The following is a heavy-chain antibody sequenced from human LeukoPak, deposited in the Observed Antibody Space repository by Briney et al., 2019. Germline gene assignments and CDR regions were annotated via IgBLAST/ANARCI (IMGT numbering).Heavy chain of an antibody. CDR2: ISWDGGST. D-gene: IGHD1-26*01. Sequence: GGSLRLSCAASGFTFDDYAMHWVRQAPGKGLEWVSLISWDGGSTYYADSVKGRFTISRDNSKNSLYLQMNSLRAEDTALYYCAKDKREALIVGATAGMDVWGQGTTVTVSS. CDR1: GFTFDDYA. CDR3: AKDKREALIVGATAGMDV. V-gene: IGHV3-43D*03. J-gene: IGHJ6*02.